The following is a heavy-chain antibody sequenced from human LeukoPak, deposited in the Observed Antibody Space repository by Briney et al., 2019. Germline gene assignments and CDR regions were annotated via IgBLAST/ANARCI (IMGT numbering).Heavy chain of an antibody. J-gene: IGHJ3*02. V-gene: IGHV4-39*07. CDR1: GGSISSSSYY. Sequence: SETLSLTCTVSGGSISSSSYYWGWIRQPPGKGLEWIGSIYYSGSTYYNPSLKSRVTISVDKSKNQFSLKLSSVTAADTAVYYCARGGSSGWHSPVGTYAFDIWGQGTMVTVSS. CDR2: IYYSGST. CDR3: ARGGSSGWHSPVGTYAFDI. D-gene: IGHD6-19*01.